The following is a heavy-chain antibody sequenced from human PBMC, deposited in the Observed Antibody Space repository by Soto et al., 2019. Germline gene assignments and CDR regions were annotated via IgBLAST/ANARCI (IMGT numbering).Heavy chain of an antibody. CDR3: ARARVGADDYGVGYFDY. D-gene: IGHD4-17*01. V-gene: IGHV1-69*12. CDR1: GGTFSSYA. Sequence: QVQLVQSGAEVKKPGSSVKVSCKASGGTFSSYAISWVRQAPGQGLEWMGGIIPISGTANYAQKFQGRVTITADESTSTAYMERSSLRSEDTAVYYCARARVGADDYGVGYFDYWGQGTLVTVSS. J-gene: IGHJ4*02. CDR2: IIPISGTA.